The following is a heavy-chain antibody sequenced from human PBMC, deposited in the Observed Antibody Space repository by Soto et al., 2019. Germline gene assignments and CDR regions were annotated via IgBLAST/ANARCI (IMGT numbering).Heavy chain of an antibody. CDR2: MYYRGTT. J-gene: IGHJ4*02. CDR3: ARHPSLYRHLEF. CDR1: GASITSGNYY. V-gene: IGHV4-39*01. D-gene: IGHD4-4*01. Sequence: QLQLQESGPRLVKPSETLSLICSVSGASITSGNYYWAWIRQPPGKGLEWIGSMYYRGTTHYNSSLGTRVSISADTAKNQISLNLNSVTAADTAIYFCARHPSLYRHLEFWGQGILVTVSS.